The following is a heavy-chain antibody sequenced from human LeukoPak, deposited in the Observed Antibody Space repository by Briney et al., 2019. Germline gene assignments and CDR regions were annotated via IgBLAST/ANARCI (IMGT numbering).Heavy chain of an antibody. Sequence: SETLSLTCAVYGGSFSGYYWSWIRQPPGKGLGWIGEINHSGSTNYNPSLKSRVTISVDTSKNQFSLKLSSVTAADTAVYYCARRSRRYYFDYWGQGTLVTVSS. CDR1: GGSFSGYY. V-gene: IGHV4-34*01. CDR2: INHSGST. CDR3: ARRSRRYYFDY. J-gene: IGHJ4*02.